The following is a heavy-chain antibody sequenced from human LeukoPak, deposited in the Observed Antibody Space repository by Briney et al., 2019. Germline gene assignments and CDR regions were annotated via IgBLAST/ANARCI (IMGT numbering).Heavy chain of an antibody. CDR3: ARAPVDTAMDLDY. D-gene: IGHD5-18*01. CDR1: GYIFTTYW. CDR2: IYPGDSDT. J-gene: IGHJ4*02. Sequence: GESLKISCKASGYIFTTYWIGWVRQMPGKGLEWMGIIYPGDSDTRYSPSFQGQVTISADKSISTAYLQWSSLKASDTAMYYCARAPVDTAMDLDYWGQGTLVTVSS. V-gene: IGHV5-51*01.